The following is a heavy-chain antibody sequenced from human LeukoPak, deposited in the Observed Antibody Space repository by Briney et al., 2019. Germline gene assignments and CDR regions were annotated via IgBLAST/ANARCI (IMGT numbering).Heavy chain of an antibody. CDR2: IRYDGGNK. Sequence: GGSLRLSCAASGFTFSNYGMHWVRQAPGKGLEWVAFIRYDGGNKYYADSVKGRFTISRDNAKNSLYLQMNSLRAEDTAVYYCAREVFQDSSGYGRGDFDYWGQGTLVTVSS. J-gene: IGHJ4*02. CDR3: AREVFQDSSGYGRGDFDY. D-gene: IGHD3-22*01. CDR1: GFTFSNYG. V-gene: IGHV3-30*02.